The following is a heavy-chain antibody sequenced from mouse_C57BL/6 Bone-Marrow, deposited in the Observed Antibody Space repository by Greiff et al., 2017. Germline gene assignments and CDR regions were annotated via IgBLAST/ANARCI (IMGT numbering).Heavy chain of an antibody. CDR1: GFTIKNTY. CDR2: IDPANGNT. J-gene: IGHJ3*01. V-gene: IGHV14-3*01. Sequence: VQLQQSVAELVRPGASVKLSCTASGFTIKNTYMHWVKQRPEQGLEWIGRIDPANGNTKYAPKFQGKATITADPSSNTAYLQLRSLTSEDTAIYYCASPIATVVATPFADWGQGTLVTVSA. D-gene: IGHD1-1*01. CDR3: ASPIATVVATPFAD.